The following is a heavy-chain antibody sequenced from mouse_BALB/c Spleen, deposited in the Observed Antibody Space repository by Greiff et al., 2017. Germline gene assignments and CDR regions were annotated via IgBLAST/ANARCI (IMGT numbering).Heavy chain of an antibody. CDR3: ARGITTVPYAMDY. CDR2: INPYNDGT. J-gene: IGHJ4*01. D-gene: IGHD1-1*01. CDR1: GYTFTSYV. Sequence: LQESGPELVKPGASVKMSCKASGYTFTSYVMHWVKQKPGQGLEWIGYINPYNDGTKYNEKFKGKATLTSDKSSSTAYMELSSLTSEDSAVYYCARGITTVPYAMDYWGQGTSVTVSS. V-gene: IGHV1-14*01.